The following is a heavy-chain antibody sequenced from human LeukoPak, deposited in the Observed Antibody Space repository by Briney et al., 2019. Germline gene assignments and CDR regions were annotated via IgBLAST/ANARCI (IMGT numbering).Heavy chain of an antibody. V-gene: IGHV4-59*01. Sequence: PPEALSLTSTVSGGSISSYYWSWIRQPPPQGLGWSAYIYYSGSTNYNPTLKGRITISVDTSKNQFSLKLSSVTAADTAEYYCAGFGGYSYGSAADYWGQGTLVTVSS. J-gene: IGHJ4*02. CDR3: AGFGGYSYGSAADY. D-gene: IGHD5-18*01. CDR2: IYYSGST. CDR1: GGSISSYY.